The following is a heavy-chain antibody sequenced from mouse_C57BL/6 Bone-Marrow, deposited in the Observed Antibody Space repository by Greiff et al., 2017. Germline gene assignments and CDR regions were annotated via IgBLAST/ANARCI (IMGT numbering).Heavy chain of an antibody. CDR1: GFTFSDFY. V-gene: IGHV7-1*01. D-gene: IGHD3-3*01. CDR2: SRNKANDYTT. Sequence: EVKVVESGGGLVQSGRSLRLSCATSGFTFSDFYMEWVRQAPGKGLEWIAASRNKANDYTTEYSASVKGRFIVSRDTSQSILYLQMNALRAEDTAIYYCARDGAGAFAYWGQGTLVTVSA. CDR3: ARDGAGAFAY. J-gene: IGHJ3*01.